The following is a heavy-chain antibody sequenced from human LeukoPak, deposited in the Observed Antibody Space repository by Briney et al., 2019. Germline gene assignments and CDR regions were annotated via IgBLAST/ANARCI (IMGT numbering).Heavy chain of an antibody. CDR2: ISNGGGYI. D-gene: IGHD3-22*01. CDR3: ARPYYDSSGYYRRDAFDI. Sequence: GGSLRLSCAASGFTFSSYNMNWVRQAPGKGLEWVSSISNGGGYIYYGDSVKGRFTISRDNAKNSLYLQMNSLRAEDTAVYYCARPYYDSSGYYRRDAFDIWGQGTMVTVSS. CDR1: GFTFSSYN. J-gene: IGHJ3*02. V-gene: IGHV3-21*01.